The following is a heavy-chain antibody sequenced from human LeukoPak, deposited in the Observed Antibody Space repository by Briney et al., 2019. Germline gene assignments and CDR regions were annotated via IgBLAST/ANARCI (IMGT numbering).Heavy chain of an antibody. D-gene: IGHD2-2*01. CDR2: IKRKTDGGTT. CDR1: GFTFSNAW. Sequence: TGGSLRLSCVASGFTFSNAWMSWVRQSPGKGLEWVGHIKRKTDGGTTDCAAPVKGRFTISRDDSKNTLYLQMNTLKTEDTAVYYCSRKGAAAFFDYWGQGTRVTVSS. CDR3: SRKGAAAFFDY. J-gene: IGHJ4*02. V-gene: IGHV3-15*01.